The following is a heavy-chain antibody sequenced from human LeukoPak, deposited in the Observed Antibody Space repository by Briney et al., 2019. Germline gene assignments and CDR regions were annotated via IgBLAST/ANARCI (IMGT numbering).Heavy chain of an antibody. Sequence: PSETLSLTCAVYGGSFSGYYWSWIRQPPGKGLEWIGEINHSGSTNHNPSLKSRVTISVDTSKNQFSLKLSSVTAADTAVYYCARRRAAAGYFDYWGQGTLVTVSS. CDR1: GGSFSGYY. V-gene: IGHV4-34*01. D-gene: IGHD6-13*01. CDR3: ARRRAAAGYFDY. CDR2: INHSGST. J-gene: IGHJ4*02.